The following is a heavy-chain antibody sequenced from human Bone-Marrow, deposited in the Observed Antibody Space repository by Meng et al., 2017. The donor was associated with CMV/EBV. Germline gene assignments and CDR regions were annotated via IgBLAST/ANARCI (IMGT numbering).Heavy chain of an antibody. CDR3: ARDRNYDFWSGYPLD. V-gene: IGHV4-61*01. CDR1: GGSVSSGSYY. D-gene: IGHD3-3*01. Sequence: SGGSVSSGSYYWSWSRQPPGKGLEWIGYIYYSGSTNYDPSLKSRVTISVDTSKNQFSLKLSSVTAADTAVYYCARDRNYDFWSGYPLDWGQGTLVTVSS. J-gene: IGHJ4*02. CDR2: IYYSGST.